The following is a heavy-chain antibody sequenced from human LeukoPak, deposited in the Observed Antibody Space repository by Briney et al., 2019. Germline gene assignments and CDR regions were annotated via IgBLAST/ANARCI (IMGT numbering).Heavy chain of an antibody. J-gene: IGHJ4*02. D-gene: IGHD2-2*02. CDR3: ARIPKGGVGANYTYY. CDR1: GYTFTSYS. Sequence: ASVMGSSKPSGYTFTSYSISWVRQAPGQGLEWMGWISAYNGNTNYAQTLQGRVTMTTDTSTSTPYMELRSLRSDDTAVYYCARIPKGGVGANYTYYWARRPLLTVSS. CDR2: ISAYNGNT. V-gene: IGHV1-18*01.